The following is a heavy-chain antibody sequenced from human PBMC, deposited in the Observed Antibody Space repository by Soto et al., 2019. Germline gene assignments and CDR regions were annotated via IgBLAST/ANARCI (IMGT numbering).Heavy chain of an antibody. CDR2: IKQDGSEK. CDR1: GFTFSSYW. V-gene: IGHV3-7*03. J-gene: IGHJ4*02. CDR3: ARVIVTTAYYFDY. Sequence: EVQLVESGGGLVQPGGSLRLSCAASGFTFSSYWMSWVRQAPGKGLEWVANIKQDGSEKYYVDSVKGRFTISRDNANNSLYLQVNSLRAEDTAVYYCARVIVTTAYYFDYWAQGTLVTVSS. D-gene: IGHD3-16*02.